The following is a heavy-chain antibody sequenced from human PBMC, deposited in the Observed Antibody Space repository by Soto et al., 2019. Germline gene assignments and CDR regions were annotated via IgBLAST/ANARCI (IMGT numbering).Heavy chain of an antibody. CDR1: GGSISSYY. CDR3: ARSDHGMDV. J-gene: IGHJ6*02. CDR2: IYYSGST. V-gene: IGHV4-59*12. Sequence: SETLSLTCTVSGGSISSYYWSWIRQPPGKGLEWIGYIYYSGSTNYNPSLKSRVTISVDTSKNQFSLKLSSVTAADTAVYYCARSDHGMDVWGQGTTVTVSS.